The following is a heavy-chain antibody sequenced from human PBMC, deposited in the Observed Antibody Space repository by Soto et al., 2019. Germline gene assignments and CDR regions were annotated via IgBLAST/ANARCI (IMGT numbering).Heavy chain of an antibody. CDR2: ISSSGGRT. CDR3: AKVAKPIVVIEYFDY. J-gene: IGHJ4*02. CDR1: GFSFVNYG. V-gene: IGHV3-23*01. D-gene: IGHD3-22*01. Sequence: EVQLLESGGGLVQPGGSVRLSCGTSGFSFVNYGMGWVRQAPGKGLEWVSGISSSGGRTYFADSVRGRFTISRDNSKNTMYLQMDSWRVEDTAVYYCAKVAKPIVVIEYFDYWGQGSLVTVSS.